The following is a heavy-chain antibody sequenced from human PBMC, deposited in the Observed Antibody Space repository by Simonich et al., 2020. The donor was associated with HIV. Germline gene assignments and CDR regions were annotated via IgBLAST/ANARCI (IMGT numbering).Heavy chain of an antibody. Sequence: QVQLQQWGAGLLKPSETLSLTCAVYGGSFSGYYWSWIRQPPGKGLEWIGEINHSESNNYNPSLKSRVTISVDTSKNQFSLKLSSVTAADTAVYYCARLTAGGLGEYFQHWGQGTLVTVSS. V-gene: IGHV4-34*01. CDR2: INHSESN. J-gene: IGHJ1*01. D-gene: IGHD6-13*01. CDR3: ARLTAGGLGEYFQH. CDR1: GGSFSGYY.